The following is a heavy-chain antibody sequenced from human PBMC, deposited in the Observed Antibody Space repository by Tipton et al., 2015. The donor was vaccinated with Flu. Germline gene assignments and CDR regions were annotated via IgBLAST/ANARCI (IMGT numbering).Heavy chain of an antibody. V-gene: IGHV3-43D*04. CDR1: GFTFHEYA. CDR2: VSWDGDRT. J-gene: IGHJ3*02. Sequence: SLRLSCAASGFTFHEYAMHWVRQTPGKGLEWVSLVSWDGDRTFYADSVKGRFTISRDNVKNSLYLQMNGLRAEDTAVYYCATKGALDIWGQGAVITVSS. CDR3: ATKGALDI.